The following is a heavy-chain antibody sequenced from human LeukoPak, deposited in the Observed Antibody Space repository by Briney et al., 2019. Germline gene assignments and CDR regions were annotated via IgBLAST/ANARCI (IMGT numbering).Heavy chain of an antibody. Sequence: PSETLSLTCTVSGGSISSGSYYWSWIRQPAGKGLEWIGRIYTSGSTNYNPPLKSRVTISVDTSKNQFSLKLSSVTAADTAVYYCAREDDGHGRFYYYWGQGTLVTVSS. CDR2: IYTSGST. CDR3: AREDDGHGRFYYY. V-gene: IGHV4-61*02. J-gene: IGHJ4*02. CDR1: GGSISSGSYY. D-gene: IGHD5-24*01.